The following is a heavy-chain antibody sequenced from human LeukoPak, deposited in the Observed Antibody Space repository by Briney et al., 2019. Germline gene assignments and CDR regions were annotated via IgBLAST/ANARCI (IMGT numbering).Heavy chain of an antibody. J-gene: IGHJ2*01. Sequence: SQTLSLTCTVSGGSISSGGYYWSWIRQHPGKGLEWVGYISYSGSTYNNPSLKSRVTISLDTSKNQFSLKLTSVTAADTAVYYCARGAGNFDLWGRGTLVTVSS. V-gene: IGHV4-31*03. CDR1: GGSISSGGYY. CDR2: ISYSGST. D-gene: IGHD3-10*01. CDR3: ARGAGNFDL.